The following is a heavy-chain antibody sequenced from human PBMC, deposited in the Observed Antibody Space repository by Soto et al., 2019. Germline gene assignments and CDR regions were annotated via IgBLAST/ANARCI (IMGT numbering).Heavy chain of an antibody. Sequence: QVQLVQSGADVKKPGASVRVSCRASGYTFTKYGISWVRQAPGQGLQWMGWISGYDGNTDYAQNLQGRVTMTTDISTSTAYMELRSMRVDDTAVYYCARDGTVKYKHGDYGGTGTLVTVSS. CDR3: ARDGTVKYKHGDY. D-gene: IGHD4-17*01. CDR2: ISGYDGNT. J-gene: IGHJ4*02. V-gene: IGHV1-18*01. CDR1: GYTFTKYG.